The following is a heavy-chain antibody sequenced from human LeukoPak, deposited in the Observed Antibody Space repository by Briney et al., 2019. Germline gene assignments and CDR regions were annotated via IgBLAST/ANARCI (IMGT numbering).Heavy chain of an antibody. CDR3: AREKGGGDYYMDV. CDR2: IYSGGTT. CDR1: GFSFDDYA. V-gene: IGHV3-53*01. D-gene: IGHD3-16*01. J-gene: IGHJ6*03. Sequence: GGSLRLSCAASGFSFDDYAMHWVRQAPGKGLEWVSLIYSGGTTYYSDSVKGRFTISRDNSKNTLYLQMNSLRADDTAVYYCAREKGGGDYYMDVWGKGTTVTVSS.